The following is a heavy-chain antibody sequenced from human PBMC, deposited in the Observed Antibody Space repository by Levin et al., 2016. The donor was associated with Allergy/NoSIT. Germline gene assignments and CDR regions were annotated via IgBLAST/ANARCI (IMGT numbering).Heavy chain of an antibody. D-gene: IGHD5-12*01. Sequence: SETLSLTCTVSGGSISSSSYYWGWIRQPPGKGLEWIGSIYYSGSTYYNPSLKSRVTISVDTSKNQFSLKLSSVTAADTAVYYCARQGHSGYDYYWFDPWGQGTLVTVSS. V-gene: IGHV4-39*01. CDR3: ARQGHSGYDYYWFDP. J-gene: IGHJ5*02. CDR1: GGSISSSSYY. CDR2: IYYSGST.